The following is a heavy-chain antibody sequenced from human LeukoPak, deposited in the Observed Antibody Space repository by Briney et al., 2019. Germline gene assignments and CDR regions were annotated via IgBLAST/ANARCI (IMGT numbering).Heavy chain of an antibody. CDR3: ARGNYDFWAHYYYYYYMDV. V-gene: IGHV3-7*01. Sequence: GGSLRLSCAASGFTFSSYWMSWVRQAPGKGLEWVANIKQDGSEKYYVDSVKGRFTISRDNAKNSLYLQMNSLRAEDTAVYYCARGNYDFWAHYYYYYYMDVWGKGTTVTVSS. CDR1: GFTFSSYW. J-gene: IGHJ6*03. CDR2: IKQDGSEK. D-gene: IGHD3-3*01.